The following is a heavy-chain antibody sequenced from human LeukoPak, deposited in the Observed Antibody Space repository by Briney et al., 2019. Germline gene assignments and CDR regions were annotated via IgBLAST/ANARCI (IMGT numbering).Heavy chain of an antibody. CDR2: INSGGSTT. CDR1: GFNFSSFW. Sequence: GGSLRLSCAASGFNFSSFWVHWVRQVPGKGLMWVSRINSGGSTTTYADSVKGRFTVSRDDAKNTLFLQVTSLGAEDTAVYYCARDDFWSDSAARPTYYYGSGYIDYWGQGTLVTVSS. J-gene: IGHJ4*02. CDR3: ARDDFWSDSAARPTYYYGSGYIDY. V-gene: IGHV3-74*01. D-gene: IGHD3-10*01.